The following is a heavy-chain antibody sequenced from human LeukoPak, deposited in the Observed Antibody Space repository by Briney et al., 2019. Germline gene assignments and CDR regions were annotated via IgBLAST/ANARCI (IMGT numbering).Heavy chain of an antibody. CDR3: ARGSVLRFLEWSGYFDY. CDR1: GCSISSGYY. D-gene: IGHD3-3*01. V-gene: IGHV4-38-2*02. CDR2: IYHSGST. J-gene: IGHJ4*02. Sequence: SETLSLTCTVSGCSISSGYYWGWIRQPPGKGLEWIGSIYHSGSTYYNPSLKSRVTISVDTSKNQFSLKLSSVTAADTAVYYCARGSVLRFLEWSGYFDYWGQGTLVTVSS.